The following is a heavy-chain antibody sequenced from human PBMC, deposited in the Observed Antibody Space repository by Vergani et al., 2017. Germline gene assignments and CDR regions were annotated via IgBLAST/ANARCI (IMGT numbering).Heavy chain of an antibody. V-gene: IGHV1-69*01. CDR3: AVGGLIAMVRGVTNWAFDY. J-gene: IGHJ4*02. CDR2: IIPIFGTA. CDR1: GGTFSSYA. Sequence: QVQLVQSGAEVKKPGSSVKVSCKASGGTFSSYAISWVRQAPGQGLEWMGGIIPIFGTANYAQKFQGRVTITADESTSTAYMELSSLRSEDTAVYYCAVGGLIAMVRGVTNWAFDYWGQGTLVTVSS. D-gene: IGHD3-10*01.